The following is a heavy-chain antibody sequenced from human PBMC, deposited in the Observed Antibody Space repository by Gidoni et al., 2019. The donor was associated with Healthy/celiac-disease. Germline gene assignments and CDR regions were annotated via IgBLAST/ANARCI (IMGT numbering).Heavy chain of an antibody. CDR2: ISGSGGST. V-gene: IGHV3-23*01. Sequence: EVQLLESGGGLVQPGGSMRLSCAASGFTFSSYAMTWVRQAPGKGLEWVSAISGSGGSTYYADSVKGRFTISRDNSKNTLYLQMNSLRAEDTAVYYCAKVPQYDFWSGYSSFYWFDPWGQGTLVTVSS. J-gene: IGHJ5*02. CDR3: AKVPQYDFWSGYSSFYWFDP. D-gene: IGHD3-3*01. CDR1: GFTFSSYA.